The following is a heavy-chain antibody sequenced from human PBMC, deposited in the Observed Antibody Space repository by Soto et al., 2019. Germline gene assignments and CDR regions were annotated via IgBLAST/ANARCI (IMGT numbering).Heavy chain of an antibody. Sequence: ASETLSLTCTVSGGSISSGDYYWSWIRQPPGKGLEWIGYIYYSGSTYYNPSLKSRVTISVDTSKNQFSLKLNSVTAADTAVYYCARGATVAGVYYFDYWGQGTLVTVSS. CDR3: ARGATVAGVYYFDY. V-gene: IGHV4-30-4*01. CDR2: IYYSGST. J-gene: IGHJ4*02. D-gene: IGHD6-19*01. CDR1: GGSISSGDYY.